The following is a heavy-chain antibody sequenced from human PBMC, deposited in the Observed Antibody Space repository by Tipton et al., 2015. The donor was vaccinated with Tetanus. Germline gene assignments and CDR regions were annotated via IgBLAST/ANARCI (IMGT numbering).Heavy chain of an antibody. CDR3: ARSPLEDYGDYHSYFQH. V-gene: IGHV4-59*01. CDR1: GGSISSYY. J-gene: IGHJ1*01. D-gene: IGHD4-17*01. Sequence: TLSLTCTVSGGSISSYYWSWIRQPPGKGLEWIGYIYYSGSTNYNPSLKSRVTISVDTSKNQFSLKLSSVTAADTAVYYCARSPLEDYGDYHSYFQHWGQGTLFAVSS. CDR2: IYYSGST.